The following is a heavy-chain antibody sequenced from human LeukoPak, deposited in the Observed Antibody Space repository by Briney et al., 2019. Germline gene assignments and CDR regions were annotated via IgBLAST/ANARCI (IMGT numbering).Heavy chain of an antibody. D-gene: IGHD3-22*01. Sequence: SETLSLTCTVSGGSISSGGSYWSWIRQHPGKGLEWIGYIYYSGSTYYNPSLKSRVTISVDTSKNQFSLKLSSVTAADTAVYYCARGRLDYYDSSGYYYRSAEYFQHWGQGTLVTVSS. CDR3: ARGRLDYYDSSGYYYRSAEYFQH. J-gene: IGHJ1*01. CDR1: GGSISSGGSY. V-gene: IGHV4-31*03. CDR2: IYYSGST.